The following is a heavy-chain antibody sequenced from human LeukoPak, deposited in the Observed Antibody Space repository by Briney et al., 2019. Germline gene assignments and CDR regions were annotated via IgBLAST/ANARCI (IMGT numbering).Heavy chain of an antibody. CDR2: IGTAGDT. CDR1: GFTFSNHA. D-gene: IGHD1-14*01. Sequence: GGSLRLSCATSGFTFSNHAMHWVRQATGKGLEWVSAIGTAGDTFYPGSVKGRFTISRENAKNSLSLQMNSLRAEDTAVYYCVRQRTPHGNLDYWGQGTLVTVSS. J-gene: IGHJ4*02. CDR3: VRQRTPHGNLDY. V-gene: IGHV3-13*01.